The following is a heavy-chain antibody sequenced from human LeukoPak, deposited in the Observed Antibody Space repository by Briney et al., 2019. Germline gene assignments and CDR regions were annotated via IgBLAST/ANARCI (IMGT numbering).Heavy chain of an antibody. CDR1: GFTVSSSY. V-gene: IGHV3-53*01. CDR2: VHAGGSP. J-gene: IGHJ4*02. CDR3: ARDDSNGYYYIF. D-gene: IGHD3-22*01. Sequence: PGGSLRLSCAASGFTVSSSYMGWVRQAPGEGLEWVAAVHAGGSPYYADSVKGRFTISRDNSRNTLYLQMNVLRAEDTAVYYCARDDSNGYYYIFWGQGTLVTVSS.